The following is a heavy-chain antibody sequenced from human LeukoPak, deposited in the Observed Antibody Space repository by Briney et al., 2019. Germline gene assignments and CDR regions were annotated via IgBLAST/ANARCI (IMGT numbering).Heavy chain of an antibody. V-gene: IGHV4-39*07. CDR1: GGSISSSSYY. CDR2: IYYSGST. CDR3: ARVLGKRSNTIFGVVIIKNYYYYMDV. Sequence: PSETLSLTCTVSGGSISSSSYYWGWIRQPPGKGLEWIGSIYYSGSTYYNPSLKSRVTISVDTSKNQFSLKLSSVTAADTAVYYCARVLGKRSNTIFGVVIIKNYYYYMDVWGKGTTVTVSS. D-gene: IGHD3-3*01. J-gene: IGHJ6*03.